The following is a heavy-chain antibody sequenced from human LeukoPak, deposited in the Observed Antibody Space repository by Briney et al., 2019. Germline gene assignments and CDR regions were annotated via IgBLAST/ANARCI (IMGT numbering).Heavy chain of an antibody. J-gene: IGHJ4*02. D-gene: IGHD3-9*01. CDR3: AKDAMDNILTGYYLDD. CDR1: GFTFNIYA. V-gene: IGHV3-23*01. CDR2: LSTSGGST. Sequence: GGSLRLSCAASGFTFNIYAMSWVRQAPGKGLEWVSALSTSGGSTYYADSVKGRFTISRDNSKNTLYLQMNSLRAEDTAVYYCAKDAMDNILTGYYLDDWGQGTPVTVSS.